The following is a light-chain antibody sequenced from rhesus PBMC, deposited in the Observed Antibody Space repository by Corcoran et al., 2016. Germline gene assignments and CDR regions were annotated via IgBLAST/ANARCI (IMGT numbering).Light chain of an antibody. Sequence: QSAPSQPPSVSGSPGQSVTISCTGTNSYIGNHNYVSWYQQHPGKAPKLLIYGVSNRPSGVSDRFSGSKSGYTASLTISGLQAEDEADYYCCSYTTSSTVFGSGTKLAVL. CDR3: CSYTTSSTV. J-gene: IGLJ6*01. V-gene: IGLV2S7*01. CDR1: NSYIGNHNY. CDR2: GVS.